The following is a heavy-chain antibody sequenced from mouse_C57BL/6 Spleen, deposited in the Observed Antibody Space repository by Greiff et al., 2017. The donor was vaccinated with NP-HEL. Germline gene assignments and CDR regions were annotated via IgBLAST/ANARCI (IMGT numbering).Heavy chain of an antibody. CDR3: TTSPSYGSSYWYMDD. CDR2: IDPEDGDT. J-gene: IGHJ1*03. CDR1: GFNFKDYY. V-gene: IGHV14-1*01. Sequence: EVQLQQSGAELVRPGASVKLSCTASGFNFKDYYMHWVKQRPEQGLEWIGRIDPEDGDTDYAPKFQGKATMTADTSSNTAYLQLSSLTSEDTAVYYFTTSPSYGSSYWYMDDWGTGTTVTVSS. D-gene: IGHD1-1*01.